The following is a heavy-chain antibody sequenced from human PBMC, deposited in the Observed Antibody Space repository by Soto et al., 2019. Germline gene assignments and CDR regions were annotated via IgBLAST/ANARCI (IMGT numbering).Heavy chain of an antibody. V-gene: IGHV3-15*01. CDR2: IRSKTDGGTT. Sequence: PGGSLRLSCAASGFTFSNAWMSWVRQAPGKGLEWVGRIRSKTDGGTTDYAAPVKGRFTISRDDSKDTLCLQMNSLKTEDTAVYYCKWDLEASDPWGQGTLVTVSS. J-gene: IGHJ5*02. D-gene: IGHD1-26*01. CDR3: KWDLEASDP. CDR1: GFTFSNAW.